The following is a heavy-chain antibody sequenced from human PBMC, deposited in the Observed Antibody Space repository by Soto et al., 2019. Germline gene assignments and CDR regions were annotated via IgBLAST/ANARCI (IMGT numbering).Heavy chain of an antibody. J-gene: IGHJ4*02. V-gene: IGHV3-7*03. D-gene: IGHD3-3*01. CDR1: GFTFDNYY. CDR2: IRQDGSEK. Sequence: EVQLVESGGGLVQPGGSLRLSCEASGFTFDNYYMSCVRQAPGKGLEWVANIRQDGSEKYYVDSVKGRFTIARDNAKNSLSLEMNSLRAEDTAVYYCARDQETYYDFWSGYPPLEYWGQGTLVTVSS. CDR3: ARDQETYYDFWSGYPPLEY.